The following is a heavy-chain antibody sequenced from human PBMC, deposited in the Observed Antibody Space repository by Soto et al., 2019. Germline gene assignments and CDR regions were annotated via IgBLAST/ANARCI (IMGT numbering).Heavy chain of an antibody. CDR3: TTDSTQTFCDGGPCYSVQTKSHDS. CDR2: TKSKIAGGTT. D-gene: IGHD2-15*01. CDR1: GFTFSNGW. V-gene: IGHV3-15*01. J-gene: IGHJ4*02. Sequence: EVQLVESGGGLVKPGGSLRLSCAASGFTFSNGWMSWVRQAPGKGLEWVGRTKSKIAGGTTDYSAPVKGRFTISRDDSRATMYLQMNSLRAEDTAVYYCTTDSTQTFCDGGPCYSVQTKSHDSWGQGTLVTVSS.